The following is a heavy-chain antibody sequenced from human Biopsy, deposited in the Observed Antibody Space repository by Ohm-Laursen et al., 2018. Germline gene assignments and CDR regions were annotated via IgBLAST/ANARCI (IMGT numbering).Heavy chain of an antibody. CDR2: ITSGGSTT. D-gene: IGHD5-24*01. Sequence: SLRLSCAASGFTVSTNYMSWVRQAPGKGLEWVSYITSGGSTTDYADSVKGRFTISRDNAKSSLFLQMNSLRAEDTAVYYCARDVEGFYSYAMDVWGQGTTVTVSS. J-gene: IGHJ6*02. CDR3: ARDVEGFYSYAMDV. V-gene: IGHV3-11*01. CDR1: GFTVSTNY.